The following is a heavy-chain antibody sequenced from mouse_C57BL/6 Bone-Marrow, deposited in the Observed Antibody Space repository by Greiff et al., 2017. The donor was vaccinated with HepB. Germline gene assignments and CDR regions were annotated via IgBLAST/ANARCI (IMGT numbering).Heavy chain of an antibody. V-gene: IGHV1-81*01. CDR1: GYTFTSYG. D-gene: IGHD1-1*01. CDR3: ARFITTFSRFDY. J-gene: IGHJ2*01. Sequence: VQGVESGAELARPGASVKLSCKASGYTFTSYGISWVKQRTGQGLEWIGEIYPRSGNTYYNEKFKGKATLTADKSSSTAYMELRSLTSEDSAVYFCARFITTFSRFDYWGQGTTLTVSS. CDR2: IYPRSGNT.